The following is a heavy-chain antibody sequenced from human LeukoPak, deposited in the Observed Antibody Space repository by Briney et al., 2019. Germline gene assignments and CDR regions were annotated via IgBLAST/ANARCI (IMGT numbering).Heavy chain of an antibody. D-gene: IGHD1-26*01. CDR3: ARVRSGSYIVLD. CDR1: GFTFSSYS. J-gene: IGHJ4*02. CDR2: ISSSSYI. V-gene: IGHV3-21*01. Sequence: GGSLRLSCAASGFTFSSYSMNWVRQAPGKGLEWVSSISSSSYIYYSESVKGRFTISRDNAKNSLYLQMNSLRAEDTAVYYCARVRSGSYIVLDWGQGTLVTVSS.